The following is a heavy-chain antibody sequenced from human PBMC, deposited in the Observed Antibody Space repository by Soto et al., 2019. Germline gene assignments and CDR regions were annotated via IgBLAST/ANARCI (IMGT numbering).Heavy chain of an antibody. J-gene: IGHJ4*02. Sequence: GGSLRLSCAASGFTFSNYAMHWVRQAPGKGLEWVAVILYDGGNKYHGDSVKGRFTISRDNSKNTLYLQMNSLRTEDTAVYYCAKGGVSVYHFDYWGQGTLVTVSS. CDR1: GFTFSNYA. D-gene: IGHD2-8*01. V-gene: IGHV3-30*18. CDR3: AKGGVSVYHFDY. CDR2: ILYDGGNK.